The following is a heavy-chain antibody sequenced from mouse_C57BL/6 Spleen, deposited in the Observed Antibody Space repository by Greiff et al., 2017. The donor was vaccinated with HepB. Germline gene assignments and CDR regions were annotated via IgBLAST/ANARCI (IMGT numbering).Heavy chain of an antibody. D-gene: IGHD2-4*01. V-gene: IGHV1-64*01. CDR1: GYTFTSYW. J-gene: IGHJ3*01. Sequence: QVQLQQPGAELVKPGASVKLSCKASGYTFTSYWMHWVKQSPGQGLEWIGMIHPNSGSTNYNEKFKSKATLTVDKSSSTAYMQLSSLTSEDSAVYYCARGIYYDYDGAWFAYWGQGTLVTVSA. CDR3: ARGIYYDYDGAWFAY. CDR2: IHPNSGST.